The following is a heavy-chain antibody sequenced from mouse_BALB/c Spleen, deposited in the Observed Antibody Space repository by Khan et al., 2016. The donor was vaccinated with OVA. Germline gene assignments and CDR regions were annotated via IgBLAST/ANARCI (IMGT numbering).Heavy chain of an antibody. D-gene: IGHD1-1*01. J-gene: IGHJ2*01. CDR2: ITSGGSYT. Sequence: EVELVESGGGLVKPGGSLKLSCAASGFAFSSYSMSWVRQTPEKRLEWVATITSGGSYTYYPDSVKGRFTISRDNAKKTLYLQMSSLKSEDTGMYYCTRDRTYYGSSFYFDYWGQGTTLTVSS. CDR3: TRDRTYYGSSFYFDY. CDR1: GFAFSSYS. V-gene: IGHV5-6-4*01.